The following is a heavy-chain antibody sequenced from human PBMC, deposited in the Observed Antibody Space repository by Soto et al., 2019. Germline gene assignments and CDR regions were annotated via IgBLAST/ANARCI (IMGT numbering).Heavy chain of an antibody. CDR2: ICSSGST. D-gene: IGHD2-21*01. J-gene: IGHJ5*02. CDR3: AILLFPNWFDP. V-gene: IGHV4-59*01. Sequence: SETLSLTCTVSGGSFSTYCWSWIRQPPGKGLEWIGYICSSGSTNSNPSLRSRVTTSVDTSKNQLSLRLRSVTAADTAVYYCAILLFPNWFDPWGQGTLVTVSS. CDR1: GGSFSTYC.